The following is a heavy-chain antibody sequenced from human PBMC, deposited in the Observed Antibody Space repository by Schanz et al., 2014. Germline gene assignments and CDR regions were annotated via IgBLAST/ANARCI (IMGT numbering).Heavy chain of an antibody. CDR3: ASGVHVSSLQKGLQF. CDR2: IDGKSTTV. D-gene: IGHD3-10*01. Sequence: EVQLVESGGGLIQRGESLRLSCSASGFSFSSYSMNWVRQAPGKGLEWLSYIDGKSTTVYYADSVKGRVTISRDNAKNSVSLQMRRLRVEDTAVYYCASGVHVSSLQKGLQFWGRGTLVIVSS. V-gene: IGHV3-48*01. CDR1: GFSFSSYS. J-gene: IGHJ1*01.